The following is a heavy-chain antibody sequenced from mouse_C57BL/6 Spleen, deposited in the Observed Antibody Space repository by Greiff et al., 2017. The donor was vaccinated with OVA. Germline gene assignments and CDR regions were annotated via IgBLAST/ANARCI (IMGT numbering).Heavy chain of an antibody. CDR2: IYPGDGDT. J-gene: IGHJ3*01. D-gene: IGHD1-1*01. CDR3: ARSDYYGSSYVAWFAY. Sequence: QVQLQQSGPELVKPGASVKISCKASGYAFSSSWMNWVKQRPGKGLEWIGRIYPGDGDTNYNGKFKGKATLTADKSSSTAYMQLSSLTSEDSAVYFCARSDYYGSSYVAWFAYWGQGTLVTVSA. CDR1: GYAFSSSW. V-gene: IGHV1-82*01.